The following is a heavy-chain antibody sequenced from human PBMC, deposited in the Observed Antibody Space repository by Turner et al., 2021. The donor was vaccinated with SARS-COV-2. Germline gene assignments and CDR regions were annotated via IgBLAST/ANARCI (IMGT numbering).Heavy chain of an antibody. CDR2: TSYDGSNK. D-gene: IGHD4-4*01. V-gene: IGHV3-30*18. CDR1: GFTFSSYG. J-gene: IGHJ4*02. Sequence: QVQLVESGGGVVQPGRSLRLSCAASGFTFSSYGMHWVRQARGKGLEWVAVTSYDGSNKDYADSVKGRFTISRDNSKNTLYLQMNSLRAEDTAVYYCAKQQGLYSNPMYYFDYWGQGTLVTVSS. CDR3: AKQQGLYSNPMYYFDY.